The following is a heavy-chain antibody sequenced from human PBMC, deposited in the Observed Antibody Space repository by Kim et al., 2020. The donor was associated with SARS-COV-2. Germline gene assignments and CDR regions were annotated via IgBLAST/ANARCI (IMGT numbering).Heavy chain of an antibody. CDR2: ISYSGNT. CDR3: ARGRVTPNY. D-gene: IGHD2-21*02. Sequence: SETLFLTCTVSGGSITNSYWSWIRQSPGKGLEWIAYISYSGNTNYNPSLKSRVTISVDTSKNQFSLKLSSVTAADTAVYYCARGRVTPNYWGQGTLVTVSS. V-gene: IGHV4-59*13. J-gene: IGHJ4*02. CDR1: GGSITNSY.